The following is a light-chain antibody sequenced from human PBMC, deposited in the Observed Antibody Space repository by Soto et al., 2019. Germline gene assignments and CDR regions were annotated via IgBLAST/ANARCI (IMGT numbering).Light chain of an antibody. CDR3: SSYTSSSTYV. V-gene: IGLV2-14*01. Sequence: VLTQPASVSGSPGQSITISCTGTSSDVGNYNYVSWYQQHPGKAPKLMIHDVSNRPSGVSNRFSGSKSGNTASLTISGLQAEDEADYYCSSYTSSSTYVFGTGTKVTVL. CDR1: SSDVGNYNY. CDR2: DVS. J-gene: IGLJ1*01.